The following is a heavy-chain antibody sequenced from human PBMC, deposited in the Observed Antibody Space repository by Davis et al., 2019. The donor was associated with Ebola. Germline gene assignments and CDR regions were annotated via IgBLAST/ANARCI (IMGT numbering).Heavy chain of an antibody. V-gene: IGHV4-61*01. CDR2: IYYSGST. D-gene: IGHD6-13*01. J-gene: IGHJ4*02. CDR3: ARLIYSSSWLDFDY. Sequence: SETLSLTCTVSGGSVSSGSYYWSWIRQPPGKGLEWIGYIYYSGSTNYNPSLKSRVTISVDTSKNQFSLKLSSVTAADTAVYYCARLIYSSSWLDFDYWGQGTLVTVSS. CDR1: GGSVSSGSYY.